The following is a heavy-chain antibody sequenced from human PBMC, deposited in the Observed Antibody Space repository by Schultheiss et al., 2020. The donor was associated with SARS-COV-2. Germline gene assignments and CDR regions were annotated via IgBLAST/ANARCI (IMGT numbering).Heavy chain of an antibody. V-gene: IGHV4-38-2*02. CDR2: IYYSGST. CDR1: GYSISSGYY. J-gene: IGHJ6*02. D-gene: IGHD4-11*01. Sequence: SQTLSLTCTVSGYSISSGYYWSWIRQPPGKGLEWIGYIYYSGSTNYNPSLKSRVTISVDTSKNQFSLKLSSVTAADTAVYYCARQNGLRVTTRRYYYYGMDVWGQGTTVTVSS. CDR3: ARQNGLRVTTRRYYYYGMDV.